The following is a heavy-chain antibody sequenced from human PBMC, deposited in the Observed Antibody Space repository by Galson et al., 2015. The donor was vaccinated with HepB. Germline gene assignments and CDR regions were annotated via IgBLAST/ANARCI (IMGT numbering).Heavy chain of an antibody. CDR3: AKGRPERPPEHRGYDLPDY. CDR1: GFTFSSYA. V-gene: IGHV3-23*01. J-gene: IGHJ4*02. D-gene: IGHD5-12*01. Sequence: SLRLSCAASGFTFSSYAMNWVRQAPGKGLEWVSGIGVNDGSICYANSVKGRFTISRDNSKNTLYLQVNSLRVEDTAIYYCAKGRPERPPEHRGYDLPDYWGQGTLVTVSS. CDR2: IGVNDGSI.